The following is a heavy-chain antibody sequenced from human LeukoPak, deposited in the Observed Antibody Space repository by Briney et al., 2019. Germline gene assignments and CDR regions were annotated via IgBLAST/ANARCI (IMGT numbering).Heavy chain of an antibody. CDR1: GGSFSGYF. Sequence: PSETLSLTCAVYGGSFSGYFWSWIRQPPGKGLEWIGEINHSGSTNYNPSLKSRVTISVDTSKNQFSLKLSSVTAADTAVYCCARWDYGDYVGFDIWGQGTMVTVSS. CDR3: ARWDYGDYVGFDI. V-gene: IGHV4-34*01. J-gene: IGHJ3*02. CDR2: INHSGST. D-gene: IGHD4-17*01.